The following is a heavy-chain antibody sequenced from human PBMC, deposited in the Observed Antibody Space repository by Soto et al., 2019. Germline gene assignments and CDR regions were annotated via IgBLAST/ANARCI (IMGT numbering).Heavy chain of an antibody. V-gene: IGHV3-48*02. CDR2: QSVGSYDI. D-gene: IGHD3-16*01. Sequence: EVQLVESGGGLVQPGGDLRLSCVASVFTFDNYAMNWVRQAPGKGLEWLSWQSVGSYDIEYSDSVNGRFTISRDNAKNSLYLQLNSLKDEDTAVYYCARDHLWAFDYWGQGTLVTVTS. CDR3: ARDHLWAFDY. J-gene: IGHJ4*02. CDR1: VFTFDNYA.